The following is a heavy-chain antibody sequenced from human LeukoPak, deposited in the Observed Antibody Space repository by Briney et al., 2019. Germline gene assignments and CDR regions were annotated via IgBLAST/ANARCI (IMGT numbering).Heavy chain of an antibody. D-gene: IGHD6-6*01. CDR3: ARHPTIGDSPGPFTFVDYYMDA. J-gene: IGHJ6*03. Sequence: SETLSLTCTVSGGSISSTTHYWGWIRQPPEKGLEWIGSIYYSGGTYDNPSLKSRVTISVDTSKNQFSLKVSSVTAADTAVYYCARHPTIGDSPGPFTFVDYYMDAWGKGTTVTVSS. CDR2: IYYSGGT. CDR1: GGSISSTTHY. V-gene: IGHV4-39*01.